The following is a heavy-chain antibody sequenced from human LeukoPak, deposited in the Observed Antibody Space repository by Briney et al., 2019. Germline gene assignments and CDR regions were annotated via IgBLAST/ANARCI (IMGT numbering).Heavy chain of an antibody. J-gene: IGHJ4*02. D-gene: IGHD6-13*01. Sequence: ASAKVSCKASGGTFSSYAISWVRQATGQGLEWMGWMNPNSGNTGYAQKFQGRVTITRNTSISTAYMELSSLRSEDTAVYYCAITAARGYYFDYWGQGTLVTVSS. CDR2: MNPNSGNT. CDR1: GGTFSSYA. V-gene: IGHV1-8*01. CDR3: AITAARGYYFDY.